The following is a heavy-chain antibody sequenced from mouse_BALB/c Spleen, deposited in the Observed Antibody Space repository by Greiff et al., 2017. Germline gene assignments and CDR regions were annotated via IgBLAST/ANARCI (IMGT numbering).Heavy chain of an antibody. CDR3: AKNCYDGYYYFDY. CDR2: IWRGGST. Sequence: VQLQQSGPSLVQPSQSLSITCTVSGFSLTSYGVHWVRQSPGKGLEWLGVIWRGGSTDYNAAFMSRLSITKDNSKSQVFFKMNSLQADDTAIYYCAKNCYDGYYYFDYWGQGTTLTVSS. V-gene: IGHV2-5-1*01. CDR1: GFSLTSYG. D-gene: IGHD2-3*01. J-gene: IGHJ2*01.